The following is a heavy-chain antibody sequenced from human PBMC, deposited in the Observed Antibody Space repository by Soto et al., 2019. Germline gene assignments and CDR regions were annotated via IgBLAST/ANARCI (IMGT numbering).Heavy chain of an antibody. CDR2: INHSGST. CDR3: ARLDYDILTDY. J-gene: IGHJ4*02. CDR1: GGSFSGYY. D-gene: IGHD3-9*01. Sequence: SETLSLTCAVYGGSFSGYYWSWIRQPPGKGLEWIGEINHSGSTNYNPSLKSRVTISVDTSKNQFSLKLSSVTAADTAVYYCARLDYDILTDYWGQGTLVTVSS. V-gene: IGHV4-34*01.